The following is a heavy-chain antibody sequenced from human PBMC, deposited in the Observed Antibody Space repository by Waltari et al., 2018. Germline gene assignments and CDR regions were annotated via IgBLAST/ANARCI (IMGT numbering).Heavy chain of an antibody. CDR1: GGTFSSYA. V-gene: IGHV1-2*06. CDR2: INPNSGGT. Sequence: QVQLVQSGAEVKKPGSSVKVSCKASGGTFSSYAIRWVRQAPGQGLEWMGRINPNSGGTNYAQKFQGRVTMTRDTSISTAYMELSRLRSDDTAVYYCAREASGRIFDYWGQGTLVTVSS. D-gene: IGHD6-19*01. J-gene: IGHJ4*02. CDR3: AREASGRIFDY.